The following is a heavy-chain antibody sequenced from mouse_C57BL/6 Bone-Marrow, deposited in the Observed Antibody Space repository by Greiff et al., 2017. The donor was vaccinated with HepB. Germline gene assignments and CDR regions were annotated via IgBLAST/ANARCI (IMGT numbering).Heavy chain of an antibody. CDR2: INYDGSST. CDR1: GFTFSDYY. Sequence: MLVESEGGLVQPGSSMKLSCTASGFTFSDYYMAWVRQVPEKGLEWVANINYDGSSTYYLDSLKSRFIISRDNAKNILYLQMSSLKSEDTATYYCARESLLWPYYFDYWGQGTTLTVSS. V-gene: IGHV5-16*01. D-gene: IGHD1-1*02. J-gene: IGHJ2*01. CDR3: ARESLLWPYYFDY.